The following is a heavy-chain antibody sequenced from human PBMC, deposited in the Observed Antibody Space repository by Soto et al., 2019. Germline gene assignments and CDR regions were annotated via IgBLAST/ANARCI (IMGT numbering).Heavy chain of an antibody. CDR1: GGSISSGGYS. CDR2: IYHSGST. Sequence: PSETLSLTCAVSGGSISSGGYSWSWIRQPPGKGLECIGYIYHSGSTYYSPSLKSRVTISVDRSKTQFSLRLTSVTAADTAVYFCSRGRDPHKGGR. J-gene: IGHJ2*01. CDR3: SRGRDPHK. V-gene: IGHV4-30-2*01.